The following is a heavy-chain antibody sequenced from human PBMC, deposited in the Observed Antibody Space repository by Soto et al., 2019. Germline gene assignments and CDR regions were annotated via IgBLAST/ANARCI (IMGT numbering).Heavy chain of an antibody. CDR2: LYYSGST. J-gene: IGHJ4*02. CDR1: GGSIGSYY. Sequence: SETLSLTCTVSGGSIGSYYWSWLRQPPGKGLEWIGCLYYSGSTNYNPSLKSRVTISVDTSRNQISLKLYSVTAADTAVYYCATFYGNSHFDSWGQGTLVTVSS. CDR3: ATFYGNSHFDS. V-gene: IGHV4-59*08. D-gene: IGHD4-17*01.